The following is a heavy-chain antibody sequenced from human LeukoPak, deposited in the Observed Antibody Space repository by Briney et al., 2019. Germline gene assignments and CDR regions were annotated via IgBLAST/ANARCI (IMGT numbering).Heavy chain of an antibody. CDR1: GYSFTAFY. Sequence: ASVKVSCKASGYSFTAFYIHWVRQAPGQGLEWMGWIHPRSGDTRYAQKFQGRVTMARDTSISTVYMDLSSLGSDDTAVYYCGRDGEYGTGSYYRGSFDYWGQGILVTVSS. CDR2: IHPRSGDT. CDR3: GRDGEYGTGSYYRGSFDY. D-gene: IGHD3-10*01. J-gene: IGHJ4*02. V-gene: IGHV1-2*02.